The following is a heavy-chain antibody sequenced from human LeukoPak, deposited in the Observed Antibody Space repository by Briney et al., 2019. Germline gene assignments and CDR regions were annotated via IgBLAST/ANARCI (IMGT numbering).Heavy chain of an antibody. V-gene: IGHV4-39*01. J-gene: IGHJ4*02. CDR2: IYYSGST. Sequence: SETLSLTCTVSGGSISSSSYYWGWIRQPPGKGLEWIGSIYYSGSTYYNPSLKSRVTISVDTSKNQFSLKLSSVTAADTAVYYCARVVDYGRAPFDYWGQGTLVTVSS. CDR1: GGSISSSSYY. D-gene: IGHD4/OR15-4a*01. CDR3: ARVVDYGRAPFDY.